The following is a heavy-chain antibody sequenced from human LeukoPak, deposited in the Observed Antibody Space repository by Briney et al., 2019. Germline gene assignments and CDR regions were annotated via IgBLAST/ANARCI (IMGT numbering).Heavy chain of an antibody. D-gene: IGHD2-21*01. J-gene: IGHJ3*02. CDR3: ARDLGIWSNDAFDI. CDR1: GFTFRTFT. CDR2: ISSSSSTI. V-gene: IGHV3-48*04. Sequence: GGSLRLSCTTSGFTFRTFTIDWIRQSPGKGLEWVSYISSSSSTIYYADSVKGRFTISRDNAKNSLYLQMNSLRAEDTAVYYCARDLGIWSNDAFDIWGQGTMVTVSS.